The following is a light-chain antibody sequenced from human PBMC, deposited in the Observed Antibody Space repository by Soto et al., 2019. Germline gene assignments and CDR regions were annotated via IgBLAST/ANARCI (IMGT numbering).Light chain of an antibody. V-gene: IGLV2-14*01. CDR2: EVS. CDR3: SSFAGSNNFPYV. CDR1: SSDVGGYNY. J-gene: IGLJ1*01. Sequence: QSALTQPAFVSGSPGQSITISCTGTSSDVGGYNYVSWYRQHPGKAPKLMIYEVSDRPSGVSSRFSGSKSGNTASLTISGLQAEDEGDYYCSSFAGSNNFPYVFGTGTKLTVL.